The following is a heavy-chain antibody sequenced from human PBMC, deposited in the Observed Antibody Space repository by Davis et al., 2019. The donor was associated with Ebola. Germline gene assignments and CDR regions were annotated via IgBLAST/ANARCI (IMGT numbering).Heavy chain of an antibody. D-gene: IGHD5-24*01. CDR1: GFTFSSNS. V-gene: IGHV3-21*01. CDR3: ARERWLQLWFFDL. Sequence: GGPLRPSCAAPGFTFSSNSMNWVRQAPGKGLEWVASISSSSSYIYYADSVKGRFTISRDNAKNSLYLQMNSLRAEDTAVYYCARERWLQLWFFDLWGRGTLVTVSS. CDR2: ISSSSSYI. J-gene: IGHJ2*01.